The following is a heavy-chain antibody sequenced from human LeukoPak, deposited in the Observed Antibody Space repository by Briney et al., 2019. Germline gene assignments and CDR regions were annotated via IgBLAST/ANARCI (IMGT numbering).Heavy chain of an antibody. CDR1: GFTFSDYY. CDR3: AKDLRREYGSGLDY. CDR2: ISSSGSTI. V-gene: IGHV3-11*04. Sequence: GGSLRLSCAASGFTFSDYYMSWIRQAPGKGLEWVSYISSSGSTIYYADSVKGRFTISRDNSKNTLYLQMNSLRAEDTAVYYCAKDLRREYGSGLDYWGQGTLVTVSS. D-gene: IGHD2-15*01. J-gene: IGHJ4*02.